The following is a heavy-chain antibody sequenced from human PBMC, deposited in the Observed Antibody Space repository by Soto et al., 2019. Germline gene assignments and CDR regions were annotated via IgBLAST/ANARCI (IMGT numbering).Heavy chain of an antibody. CDR2: IKQDGSEK. CDR1: GFTFSSYW. D-gene: IGHD2-21*02. J-gene: IGHJ3*02. V-gene: IGHV3-7*05. Sequence: VSLRLSCAASGFTFSSYWMSWVRQAPGKGLEWVARIKQDGSEKYYVDSVKGRFTISRDNAKNSLYLQMNSLRAEDTAVYYCARGNGGDEIDAFDIWGQGTMVTVS. CDR3: ARGNGGDEIDAFDI.